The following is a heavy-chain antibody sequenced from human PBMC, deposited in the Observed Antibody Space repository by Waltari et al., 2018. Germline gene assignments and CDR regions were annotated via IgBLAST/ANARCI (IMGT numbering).Heavy chain of an antibody. CDR2: IRYDGGVK. CDR3: ARENYNGAAGDY. J-gene: IGHJ4*02. Sequence: EVQLVESGGGLVQPGGSLRLSCATSGFGFSDAWMSWVRKAPGKGLEWLANIRYDGGVKDIVDSVKGRFTVSRDNAENSLFLHMNSLRVEDTAVYYCARENYNGAAGDYWGQGTLVTVAS. CDR1: GFGFSDAW. D-gene: IGHD6-13*01. V-gene: IGHV3-7*01.